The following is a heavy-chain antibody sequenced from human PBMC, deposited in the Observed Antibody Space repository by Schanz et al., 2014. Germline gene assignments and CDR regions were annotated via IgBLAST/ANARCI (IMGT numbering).Heavy chain of an antibody. D-gene: IGHD5-12*01. J-gene: IGHJ4*02. V-gene: IGHV1-8*01. CDR3: ARTGYDPSLTH. CDR1: GYTFSSYD. CDR2: MNPDSGNT. Sequence: QVQLVQSGAEVKKPGASVQVSCKASGYTFSSYDINWVRQAPGQGLEWMGWMNPDSGNTGYAQKFQGRLTMTRNSPITTAYMELTGLRSEDTAVYYCARTGYDPSLTHWGQGTLVTVSS.